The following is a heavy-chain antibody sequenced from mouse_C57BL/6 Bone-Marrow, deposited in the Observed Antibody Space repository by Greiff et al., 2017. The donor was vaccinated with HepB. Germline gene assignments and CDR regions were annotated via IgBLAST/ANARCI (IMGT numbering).Heavy chain of an antibody. J-gene: IGHJ3*01. V-gene: IGHV3-6*01. CDR3: ARGSSTVVAEAY. D-gene: IGHD1-1*01. CDR1: GYSITSGYY. CDR2: ISYDGSN. Sequence: EVKLMESGPGLVKPSQSLSLTCSVTGYSITSGYYWNWIRQFPGNKLEWMGYISYDGSNNYNPSLKNRISITRDTSKNQFFLKLNSVTTEDTATYYCARGSSTVVAEAYWGQGTLVTVSA.